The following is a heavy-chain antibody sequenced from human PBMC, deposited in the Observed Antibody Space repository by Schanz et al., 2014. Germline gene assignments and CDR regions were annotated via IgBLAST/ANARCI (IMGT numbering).Heavy chain of an antibody. CDR2: ISDSGTYT. V-gene: IGHV3-11*05. CDR3: AASGGWLPSTDY. J-gene: IGHJ4*02. CDR1: GFVFGDYY. Sequence: QVQVVQSGGGLAKPGGSLRLSCAASGFVFGDYYMTWIRQAPGKGLEWLSYISDSGTYTNYADSVKGRFTISRDNAKSSLYLQMISLRVEDTAVYYCAASGGWLPSTDYWGQGTLVTVAS. D-gene: IGHD6-19*01.